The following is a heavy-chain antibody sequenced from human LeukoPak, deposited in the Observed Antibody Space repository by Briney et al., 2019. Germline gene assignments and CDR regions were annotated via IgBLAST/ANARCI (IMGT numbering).Heavy chain of an antibody. CDR2: INHSGST. V-gene: IGHV4-34*01. Sequence: SETLSLTCTVSGGSISSYYWSWIRQPAGKGLEWIGEINHSGSTNYNPSLKSRVTISVDTSKNQFSLKLSSVTAADTAVYYCASNYDSSGPPGPTTGYGMDVWGQGTTVTVSS. J-gene: IGHJ6*02. CDR3: ASNYDSSGPPGPTTGYGMDV. D-gene: IGHD3-22*01. CDR1: GGSISSYY.